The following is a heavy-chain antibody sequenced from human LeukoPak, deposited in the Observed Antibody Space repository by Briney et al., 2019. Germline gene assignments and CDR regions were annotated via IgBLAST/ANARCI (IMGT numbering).Heavy chain of an antibody. J-gene: IGHJ4*02. CDR2: INPNSGGT. D-gene: IGHD3-22*01. CDR1: GYTFTGYY. V-gene: IGHV1-2*02. Sequence: GASVKVSCKASGYTFTGYYMHWVRQAPGQGLEWMGWINPNSGGTNYAQKFQGRVTMTRDTSISTAYMELSRLRSDDTAVYYCARRAGDYSHPYDYWGQGILVTVSS. CDR3: ARRAGDYSHPYDY.